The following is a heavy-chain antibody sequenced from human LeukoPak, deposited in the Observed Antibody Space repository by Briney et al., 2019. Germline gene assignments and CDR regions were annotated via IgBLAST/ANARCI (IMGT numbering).Heavy chain of an antibody. J-gene: IGHJ5*02. CDR2: FDPEDGET. Sequence: ALVKVSCKVSGYTLTELSMHWVRQAPGKGLEWMGGFDPEDGETIYAQKFQGRVTMTEDTSTDTAYMELSSLRSEDTAVYYCATGVVVAVAGGFDPWGQGTLVTVSS. CDR1: GYTLTELS. D-gene: IGHD6-19*01. V-gene: IGHV1-24*01. CDR3: ATGVVVAVAGGFDP.